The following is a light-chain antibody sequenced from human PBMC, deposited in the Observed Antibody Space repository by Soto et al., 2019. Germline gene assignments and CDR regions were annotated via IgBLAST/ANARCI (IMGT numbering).Light chain of an antibody. CDR2: DAS. V-gene: IGKV1-5*01. CDR1: QSISSW. Sequence: DIQVTQSPSTLSSSVGDRVTITCRASQSISSWLAWYQQKPGKAPKLLIYDASSLESGVPSRFSGSGSGTEFTLTISSLQPDDFATYYSQQYNSYSWTFGQGTKVDIK. J-gene: IGKJ1*01. CDR3: QQYNSYSWT.